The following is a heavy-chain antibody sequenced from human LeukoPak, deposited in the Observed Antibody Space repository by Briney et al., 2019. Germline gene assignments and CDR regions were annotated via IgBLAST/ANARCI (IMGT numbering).Heavy chain of an antibody. D-gene: IGHD3-10*01. J-gene: IGHJ4*02. CDR1: GYTFTSYG. CDR2: ISAYNGNT. V-gene: IGHV1-18*01. Sequence: ASVTVSCKASGYTFTSYGISWVRQAPGQGLEWMGWISAYNGNTNYAQKLQGRVTMTTDTATSTAYMELRSLRADDTAVHYCARKWEFGELSNFDYWGQGTLVTVSS. CDR3: ARKWEFGELSNFDY.